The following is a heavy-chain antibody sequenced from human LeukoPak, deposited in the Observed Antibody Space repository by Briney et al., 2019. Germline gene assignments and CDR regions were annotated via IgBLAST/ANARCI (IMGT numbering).Heavy chain of an antibody. CDR3: ARRANCSSTSCYGEVAFDI. J-gene: IGHJ3*02. CDR2: IIPIFGTV. Sequence: SVKVSCKASGGTFSSYAISWVRQAPGQGLEWMGGIIPIFGTVNYAQKFQGRVTITTDESTSTAYMELSSLRSEDTAVYYCARRANCSSTSCYGEVAFDIWGQGTMVTVSS. V-gene: IGHV1-69*05. D-gene: IGHD2-2*01. CDR1: GGTFSSYA.